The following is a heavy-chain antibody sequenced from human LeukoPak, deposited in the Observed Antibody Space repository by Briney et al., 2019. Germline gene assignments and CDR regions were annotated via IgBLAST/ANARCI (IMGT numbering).Heavy chain of an antibody. CDR1: GFTFSNAW. CDR3: TTLGHYYDSSGYYSVDY. Sequence: GGFLRLSCAASGFTFSNAWMNWVRQAPGKGLEWVSRIKSKTDGGTTDYAAPVKGRFTISRDDSKNTLYLQMNSLKTEDTAVYYCTTLGHYYDSSGYYSVDYWGQGTLVTVSS. V-gene: IGHV3-15*07. J-gene: IGHJ4*02. CDR2: IKSKTDGGTT. D-gene: IGHD3-22*01.